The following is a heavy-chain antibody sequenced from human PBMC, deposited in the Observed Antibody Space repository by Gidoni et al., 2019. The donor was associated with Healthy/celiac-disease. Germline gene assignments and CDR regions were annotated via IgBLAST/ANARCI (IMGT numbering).Heavy chain of an antibody. V-gene: IGHV1-69*01. CDR2: IIPIFGTA. D-gene: IGHD2-15*01. CDR3: TRVSFHCSGGSCYRDRGVYYYYYYGMDV. Sequence: QVQLVQSGAEVKKPGSSVKVSCKASGGTFSSYAISWVRQAPGQGLEWMGGIIPIFGTANYAQKFQGRVTITADESTSTAYMELSSLRSEDTAVYYCTRVSFHCSGGSCYRDRGVYYYYYYGMDVWGQGTTVTVSS. CDR1: GGTFSSYA. J-gene: IGHJ6*02.